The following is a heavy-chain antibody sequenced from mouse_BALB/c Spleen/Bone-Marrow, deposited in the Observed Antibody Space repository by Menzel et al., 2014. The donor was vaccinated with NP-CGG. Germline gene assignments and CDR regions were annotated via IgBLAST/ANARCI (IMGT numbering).Heavy chain of an antibody. CDR2: INPSTGYT. CDR3: ARRGIYYGNYFAY. Sequence: VQGVESGAELAKPGASVKMSCKASGYTFTNYWMHWVKQRPGQGLEWIGYINPSTGYTEYNQKFKDKATLTADKSSSTAYMQLSSPTSEDSAVYYCARRGIYYGNYFAYWGQGTLVTVSA. CDR1: GYTFTNYW. D-gene: IGHD2-1*01. J-gene: IGHJ3*01. V-gene: IGHV1-7*01.